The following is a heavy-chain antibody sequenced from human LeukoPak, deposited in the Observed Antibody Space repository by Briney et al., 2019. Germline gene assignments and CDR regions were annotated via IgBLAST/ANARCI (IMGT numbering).Heavy chain of an antibody. Sequence: PSETLSLTCTVSGGSISSESYYWSWIRQPAGKGLEWIGRIYTSGSTNYNPSLKSRVTMSVDTSKNQFSLKLSSVTAADTAVYYCARANGSGSYYLRFDYWGQGTLVTVSS. CDR3: ARANGSGSYYLRFDY. CDR2: IYTSGST. CDR1: GGSISSESYY. D-gene: IGHD3-10*01. J-gene: IGHJ4*02. V-gene: IGHV4-61*02.